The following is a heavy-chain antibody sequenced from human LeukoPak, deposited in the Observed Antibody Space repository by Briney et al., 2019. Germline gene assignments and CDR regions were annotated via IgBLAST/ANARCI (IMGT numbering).Heavy chain of an antibody. V-gene: IGHV3-30*04. Sequence: GRSLRLSCAASGFTFSSYAMHWVRQAPGKGLEWVAVISYDGSNKYYADSVKGRFTISRDNSKNTLYLQMNSLRAEDTAVYYCARGLFYSSGYNWFDPWGQGTLVTVSS. CDR3: ARGLFYSSGYNWFDP. CDR1: GFTFSSYA. CDR2: ISYDGSNK. J-gene: IGHJ5*02. D-gene: IGHD6-25*01.